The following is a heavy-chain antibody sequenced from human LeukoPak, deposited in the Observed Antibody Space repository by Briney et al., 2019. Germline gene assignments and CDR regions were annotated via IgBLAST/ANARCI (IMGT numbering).Heavy chain of an antibody. Sequence: ASVTVSCKASGYTFTSYYMHWVRQAPGQGLEQMGVINPNGGSTIYAKKFQGRVTMTRDTSTSTVYMELSSLRSEDTAVYYCARGPTMAAAGAEYFQHWGQGTLVTVSS. V-gene: IGHV1-46*01. CDR1: GYTFTSYY. CDR3: ARGPTMAAAGAEYFQH. CDR2: INPNGGST. D-gene: IGHD6-13*01. J-gene: IGHJ1*01.